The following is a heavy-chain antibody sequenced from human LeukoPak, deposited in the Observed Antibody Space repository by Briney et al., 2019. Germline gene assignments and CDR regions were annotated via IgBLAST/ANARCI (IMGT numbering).Heavy chain of an antibody. CDR2: INPNSGGT. D-gene: IGHD2-2*01. CDR3: ARDYVVVVPAGNFDY. J-gene: IGHJ4*02. Sequence: ASVKVSCKASGYTFTGYYMHWVRQAPGQGLEWMGWINPNSGGTNYAQKFQGRVTMTRDTSISTAYMELSRLRSDDTAVYYCARDYVVVVPAGNFDYWGQGTLVTVSS. CDR1: GYTFTGYY. V-gene: IGHV1-2*02.